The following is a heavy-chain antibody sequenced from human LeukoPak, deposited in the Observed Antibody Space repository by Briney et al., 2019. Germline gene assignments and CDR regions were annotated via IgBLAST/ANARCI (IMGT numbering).Heavy chain of an antibody. CDR3: ARRRNIAAAGKAS. Sequence: GGYLRLSCAASGFTFSSYSMNWVRQAPGKGLEWVSSISSSSSYIYYADSVKGRFTISRDNAKNSLYLQMNSLRAEDTAVYYCARRRNIAAAGKASWGQGTLVTVSS. CDR2: ISSSSSYI. V-gene: IGHV3-21*04. D-gene: IGHD6-13*01. CDR1: GFTFSSYS. J-gene: IGHJ5*02.